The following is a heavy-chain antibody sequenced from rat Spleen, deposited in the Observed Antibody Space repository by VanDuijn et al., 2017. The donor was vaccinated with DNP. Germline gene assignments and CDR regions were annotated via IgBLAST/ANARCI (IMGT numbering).Heavy chain of an antibody. CDR1: GFTFSDYY. Sequence: EVQLVESGGGLVQPGRFLKLSCAASGFTFSDYYMAWVRQAPTKGLEWVASITYEGSDNYYGDSVKGRFTISRDNAKSTLYLQMNSLRSEEMATYDCARQGGTFDCWSQTDIVTVSS. J-gene: IGHJ2*01. CDR2: ITYEGSDN. V-gene: IGHV5-22*01. CDR3: ARQGGTFDC.